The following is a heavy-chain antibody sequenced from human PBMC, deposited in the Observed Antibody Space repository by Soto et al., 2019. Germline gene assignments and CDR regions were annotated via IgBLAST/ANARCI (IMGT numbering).Heavy chain of an antibody. CDR3: ARHHGSPGSYFGMDV. CDR2: IYPGDSDT. D-gene: IGHD6-13*01. Sequence: GESLKISCKGSGYSFSSYWINWVRQMPGRGLEWMGIIYPGDSDTRYSPSFQGQVTISADKSISTAYLQWRSLKASDTAMYYCARHHGSPGSYFGMDVWGQGTTVTVSS. CDR1: GYSFSSYW. V-gene: IGHV5-51*01. J-gene: IGHJ6*02.